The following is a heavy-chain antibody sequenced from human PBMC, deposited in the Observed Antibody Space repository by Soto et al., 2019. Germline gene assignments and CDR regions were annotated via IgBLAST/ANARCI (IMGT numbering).Heavy chain of an antibody. CDR2: IYSGGST. D-gene: IGHD3-16*02. CDR1: GFTVSSNY. J-gene: IGHJ3*02. V-gene: IGHV3-66*01. CDR3: ARDQEITFGGVIVIGAFDI. Sequence: GGSLRLSCAASGFTVSSNYMSWVRQAPGKGLEWVSVIYSGGSTYYADSVKGRFTIPRDNSKNTLYLQMNSLRAEDTAVYYCARDQEITFGGVIVIGAFDIWGQGTMVTVSS.